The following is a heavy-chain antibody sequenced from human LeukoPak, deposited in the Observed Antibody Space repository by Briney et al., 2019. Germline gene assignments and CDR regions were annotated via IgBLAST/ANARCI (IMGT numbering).Heavy chain of an antibody. J-gene: IGHJ4*02. V-gene: IGHV1-2*06. CDR3: TRESGSYHGNDY. CDR1: GHTFTGYY. Sequence: ASVNVSCKASGHTFTGYYMHWVRQAPGQGLEWMGRINPNNGGTNYAQKFQGRVTMTGDTSISTAYMELSSLRSDDTAVYYCTRESGSYHGNDYWGQGTLVTVSS. D-gene: IGHD1-26*01. CDR2: INPNNGGT.